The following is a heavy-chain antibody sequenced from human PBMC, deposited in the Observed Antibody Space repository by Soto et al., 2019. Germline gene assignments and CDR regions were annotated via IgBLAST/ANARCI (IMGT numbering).Heavy chain of an antibody. D-gene: IGHD5-12*01. CDR2: ISSIGTNR. Sequence: QVPLVESGGGLVKPGGSLRLSCAASGFTFSNYYMSWVRQAPGKGLEWVSYISSIGTNRYYAESVEGRFTISRDNAKKSLYLQMNSLRAEDTAVYYCARDREYSPYGLDVWGQGTTVTVSS. J-gene: IGHJ6*02. CDR3: ARDREYSPYGLDV. V-gene: IGHV3-11*01. CDR1: GFTFSNYY.